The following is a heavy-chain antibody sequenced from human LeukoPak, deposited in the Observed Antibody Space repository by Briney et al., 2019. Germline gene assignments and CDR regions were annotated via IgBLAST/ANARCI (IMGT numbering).Heavy chain of an antibody. J-gene: IGHJ4*02. CDR2: IYTSGST. CDR3: AKEGLMGDYHYFDY. CDR1: GGSISSYY. Sequence: SETLSLTCTVSGGSISSYYWSWIRQPAGKGLEWIGRIYTSGSTNYNPSLKSRVTMSVDTSKNQFSLKLSSVTAADTAVYYCAKEGLMGDYHYFDYWGQGLLVTVSS. V-gene: IGHV4-4*07. D-gene: IGHD3-16*01.